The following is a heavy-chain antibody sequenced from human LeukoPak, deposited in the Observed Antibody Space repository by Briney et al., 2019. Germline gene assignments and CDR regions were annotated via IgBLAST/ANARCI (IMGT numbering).Heavy chain of an antibody. V-gene: IGHV1-18*01. CDR1: GYTFTSYG. J-gene: IGHJ4*02. CDR3: AREYHPNYFYY. D-gene: IGHD2-2*01. CDR2: ISAYNGNT. Sequence: ASVKVSCKASGYTFTSYGISWVRHAPGQGLEWMGWISAYNGNTNYAQTLQGRVTMTTDTSTSTAYMELRSRRSDDTAVYYCAREYHPNYFYYWGQGNLVTVSS.